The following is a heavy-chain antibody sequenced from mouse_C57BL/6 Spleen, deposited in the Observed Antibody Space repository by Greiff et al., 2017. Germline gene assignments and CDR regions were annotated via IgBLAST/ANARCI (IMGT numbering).Heavy chain of an antibody. Sequence: EVKLMESGGGLVQPGGSLSLSCAASGFTFTDYYMSWVRQPPGKALEWLGFIRNKANGYTTEYSASVKGRFTISRDNSQSILYLQMNALRAEDSATYYCARSLSRRWYFDVWGTGTTVTVSS. V-gene: IGHV7-3*01. J-gene: IGHJ1*03. CDR1: GFTFTDYY. CDR2: IRNKANGYTT. D-gene: IGHD1-1*01. CDR3: ARSLSRRWYFDV.